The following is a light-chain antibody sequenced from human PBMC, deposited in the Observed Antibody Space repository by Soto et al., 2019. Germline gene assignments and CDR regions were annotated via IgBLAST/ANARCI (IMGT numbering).Light chain of an antibody. V-gene: IGKV3-20*01. CDR3: QQCGDTSCT. Sequence: EIVFTPSASTLTLSPGARATLSCRASQSVSSSQLAWYQQKPGQAPRLLIYAVASRAAGIPDRFSGSGSGTDFTLTISRLEPEDFAVDYCQQCGDTSCTFGQGTKVDIK. CDR1: QSVSSSQ. CDR2: AVA. J-gene: IGKJ1*01.